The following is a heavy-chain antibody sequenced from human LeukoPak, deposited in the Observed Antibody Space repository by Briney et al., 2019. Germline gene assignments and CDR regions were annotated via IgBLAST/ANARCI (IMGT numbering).Heavy chain of an antibody. CDR2: ISGSGGST. Sequence: GGSLRLSCAASGFTFSSYAMSWVRQAPGKGLEWVSAISGSGGSTYYADSVKGRFTISRDNSKKVVYFEMNSLRGEDTAVYFCARGGQNFDFWRFDYWGQGTLAVVSS. CDR3: ARGGQNFDFWRFDY. D-gene: IGHD3-3*01. CDR1: GFTFSSYA. J-gene: IGHJ4*02. V-gene: IGHV3-23*01.